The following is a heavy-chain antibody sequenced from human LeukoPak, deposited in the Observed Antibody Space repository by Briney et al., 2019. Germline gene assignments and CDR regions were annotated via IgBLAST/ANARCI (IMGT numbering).Heavy chain of an antibody. CDR3: ARASLSEIIAAEAFFDS. CDR1: GFAFSSYS. D-gene: IGHD6-13*01. Sequence: GGSLRLSCAASGFAFSSYSMNWVRQAPGKGLEWVSSISLTSTYIYFAHSLKGRFSISRDNAENSLFLQMNSLRAEDTAVYFCARASLSEIIAAEAFFDSWGQGTLVIVSS. J-gene: IGHJ4*02. V-gene: IGHV3-21*01. CDR2: ISLTSTYI.